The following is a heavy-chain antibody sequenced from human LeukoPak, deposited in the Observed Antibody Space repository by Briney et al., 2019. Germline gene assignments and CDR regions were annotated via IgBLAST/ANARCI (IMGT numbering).Heavy chain of an antibody. V-gene: IGHV1-69*04. D-gene: IGHD3-10*01. Sequence: GAAVKVSCKASGGTFSRYAISWVRQAPGQGLKWMGRIIPILGIANYAQKFQGRVTITADKSTSTAYMELSSLRSEDTAVYYCARVAMVRGVIIGRGNWFDPWGQGTLVTVSS. CDR1: GGTFSRYA. J-gene: IGHJ5*02. CDR2: IIPILGIA. CDR3: ARVAMVRGVIIGRGNWFDP.